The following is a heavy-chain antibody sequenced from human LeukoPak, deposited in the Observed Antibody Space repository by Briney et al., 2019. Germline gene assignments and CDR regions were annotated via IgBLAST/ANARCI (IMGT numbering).Heavy chain of an antibody. Sequence: PGGSLRLSCAASGFTFSSYEMNWVRQAPGKGLEWVSYISSSGSTIYYADSVKGRFTISRDNAKNSLYLQMNSLRAEDTAVYYCAKDPPQPTVVTPEGAFDIWGQGTMVTVSS. CDR3: AKDPPQPTVVTPEGAFDI. V-gene: IGHV3-48*03. J-gene: IGHJ3*02. CDR1: GFTFSSYE. CDR2: ISSSGSTI. D-gene: IGHD4-23*01.